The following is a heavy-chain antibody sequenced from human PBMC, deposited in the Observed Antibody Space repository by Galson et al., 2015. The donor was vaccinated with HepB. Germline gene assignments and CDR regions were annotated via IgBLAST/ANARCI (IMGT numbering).Heavy chain of an antibody. D-gene: IGHD3-16*01. CDR2: IYYSGST. V-gene: IGHV4-59*08. CDR3: ARVWGGFDAFDI. J-gene: IGHJ3*02. CDR1: GGSISSYY. Sequence: ETLSLTCAVSGGSISSYYWSWIRQPPGKGLEWIGYIYYSGSTNYNPSLKSRVTISVDTSKNQFSLKLSSVTAADTAVYYCARVWGGFDAFDIWGQGTMVTVSS.